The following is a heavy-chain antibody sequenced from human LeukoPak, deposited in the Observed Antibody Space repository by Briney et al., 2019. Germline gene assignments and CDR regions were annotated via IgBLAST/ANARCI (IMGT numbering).Heavy chain of an antibody. J-gene: IGHJ4*02. CDR2: INPNSGGT. CDR3: AREYVEMATINY. D-gene: IGHD5-24*01. Sequence: ASVKVSCKASGYTFTGYYMHWVRQAPGQGLEWMGWINPNSGGTNYAQKFQGRVTMTRDTSISTAYMELSRLRSDDTAGYYCAREYVEMATINYWGQGTLVTVSS. CDR1: GYTFTGYY. V-gene: IGHV1-2*02.